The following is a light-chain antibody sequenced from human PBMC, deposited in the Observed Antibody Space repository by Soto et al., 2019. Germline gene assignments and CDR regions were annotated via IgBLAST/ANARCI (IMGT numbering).Light chain of an antibody. CDR3: SSFTSSITYV. J-gene: IGLJ1*01. CDR1: SSDVGGYNS. CDR2: EVS. Sequence: QSALTQPASVSGSPGQSITISCTGTSSDVGGYNSVSWYQQHPGKAPELMIYEVSNRPSGVSNRFSGSKSGNTASLTISGLQAEDEADYYCSSFTSSITYVFGTGTKLTVL. V-gene: IGLV2-14*01.